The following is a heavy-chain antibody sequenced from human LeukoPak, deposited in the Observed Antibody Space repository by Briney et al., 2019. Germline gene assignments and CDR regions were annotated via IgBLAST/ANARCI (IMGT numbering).Heavy chain of an antibody. Sequence: SETLSLTCTVSGGSISSSSYYWGWIRQPPGKGLEWIGSIYYSGSTYYNPSLKSRVTISVDTSKNQFSLKLNSLTTADTAVYYCTRGAGWLIDYWGLGILVTVSS. D-gene: IGHD3-16*01. V-gene: IGHV4-39*07. CDR3: TRGAGWLIDY. CDR1: GGSISSSSYY. J-gene: IGHJ4*02. CDR2: IYYSGST.